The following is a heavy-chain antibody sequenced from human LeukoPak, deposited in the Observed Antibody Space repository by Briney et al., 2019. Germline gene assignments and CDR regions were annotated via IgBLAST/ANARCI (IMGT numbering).Heavy chain of an antibody. J-gene: IGHJ4*02. D-gene: IGHD4-23*01. CDR3: ARDLYGGTSATFDY. CDR1: GVTFSSYA. CDR2: IIPIFGTA. V-gene: IGHV1-69*06. Sequence: SVKVSCKASGVTFSSYAISWVRQAPGQGLEWMGGIIPIFGTANYAQKFQGRVTITADKSTSTAYMELSRLRSDNTAVYYCARDLYGGTSATFDYWGQGTLVTVSS.